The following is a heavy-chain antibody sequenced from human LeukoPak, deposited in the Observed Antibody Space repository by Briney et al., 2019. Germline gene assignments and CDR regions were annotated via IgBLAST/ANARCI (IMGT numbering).Heavy chain of an antibody. V-gene: IGHV3-48*03. CDR2: ISSSGSTI. Sequence: PGGSLRLSCAASGFTFSSYEMNWVRQAPGKGLEWVSYISSSGSTIYYADSVKGRFTISRDNAKNSLYLQMNSLRAEETAVYYCARIIDPLGVNDYWGQGTLVTVSS. J-gene: IGHJ4*02. CDR3: ARIIDPLGVNDY. CDR1: GFTFSSYE. D-gene: IGHD2-8*01.